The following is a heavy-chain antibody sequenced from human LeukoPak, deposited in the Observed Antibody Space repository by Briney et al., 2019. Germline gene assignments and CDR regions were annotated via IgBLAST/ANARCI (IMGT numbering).Heavy chain of an antibody. CDR2: IYYSGST. Sequence: SETLSLTCTVSGGSISSYYWSWIRQPPGKGLEWIGNIYYSGSTNYNPSLKSRVTISVDTSKNQFSLKLSSVTAADTAVYYCARGERSLFRGVIEFWGQGTLVYVSS. CDR1: GGSISSYY. D-gene: IGHD3-10*01. V-gene: IGHV4-59*08. CDR3: ARGERSLFRGVIEF. J-gene: IGHJ4*02.